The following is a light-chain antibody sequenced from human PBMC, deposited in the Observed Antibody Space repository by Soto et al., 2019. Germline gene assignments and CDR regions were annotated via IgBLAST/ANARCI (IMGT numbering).Light chain of an antibody. V-gene: IGLV1-47*01. CDR1: SSNIGSNY. CDR2: RNN. J-gene: IGLJ1*01. Sequence: QSVLTQPPSASGTPGQRVTISCSGSSSNIGSNYVYWYQQLPGTAPKLLIYRNNQRPSGVPDRFSGSKSGTSASLAISGLRSEDEADYYCAAWDDSLSGREVFGTGTMLTVL. CDR3: AAWDDSLSGREV.